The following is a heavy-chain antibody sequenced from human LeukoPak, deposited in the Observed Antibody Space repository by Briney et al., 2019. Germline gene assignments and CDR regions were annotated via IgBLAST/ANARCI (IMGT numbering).Heavy chain of an antibody. Sequence: SETLSLTCTVSGGSISSSSYYWGWIRQPPGKGLEWIGEINHSGSTNYNPSLKSRVTISVDTSKNQFSLKLSSVTAADTAVYYCARGHPRGSITMVRGRYFDYWGQGTLVTVSS. J-gene: IGHJ4*02. V-gene: IGHV4-39*07. CDR2: INHSGST. CDR3: ARGHPRGSITMVRGRYFDY. D-gene: IGHD3-10*01. CDR1: GGSISSSSYY.